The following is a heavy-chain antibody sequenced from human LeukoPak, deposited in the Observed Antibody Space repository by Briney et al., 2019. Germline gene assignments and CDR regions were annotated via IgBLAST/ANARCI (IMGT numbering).Heavy chain of an antibody. D-gene: IGHD1-1*01. J-gene: IGHJ4*02. CDR3: ARGTGTKGRLIYYFDY. CDR2: INPNSGGT. Sequence: ASVKVSCKASGYTFTGYYIRWVRQAPGQGLEWMGWINPNSGGTNYAQKFQVWVTMTRDTSISSAYMELSRLRSDDTAVYYCARGTGTKGRLIYYFDYWGQGTLVTVSS. V-gene: IGHV1-2*04. CDR1: GYTFTGYY.